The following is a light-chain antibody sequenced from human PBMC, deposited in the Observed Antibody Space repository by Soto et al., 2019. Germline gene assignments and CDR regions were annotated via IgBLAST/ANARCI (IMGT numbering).Light chain of an antibody. CDR3: SSYSSTSTLYV. CDR1: SSDVGGYSY. J-gene: IGLJ1*01. CDR2: EVT. Sequence: QSALTQPASVSGSPGQSITISCTGTSSDVGGYSYVSWYQQHPGKAPKVMIYEVTNRPSGLSNRFSGSKSGNTASLTISGLQAEDEADYYCSSYSSTSTLYVFGTWTKVTVL. V-gene: IGLV2-14*01.